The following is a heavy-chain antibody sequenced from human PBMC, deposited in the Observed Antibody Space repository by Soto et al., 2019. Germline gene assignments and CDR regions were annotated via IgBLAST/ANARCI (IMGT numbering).Heavy chain of an antibody. CDR3: ASTGYRSSWYEGMDV. D-gene: IGHD6-13*01. V-gene: IGHV5-10-1*01. Sequence: GESLKISFKGSGYSFTSYWMSLVRQIPGKGLEWMGRIDPSDSYTNYSPSFQGHVTISADKSISTAYLQWSSLKASDTAMYYCASTGYRSSWYEGMDVWGHGTTVTVSS. J-gene: IGHJ6*02. CDR1: GYSFTSYW. CDR2: IDPSDSYT.